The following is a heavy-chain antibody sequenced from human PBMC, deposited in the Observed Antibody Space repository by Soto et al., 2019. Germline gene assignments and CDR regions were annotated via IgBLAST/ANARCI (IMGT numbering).Heavy chain of an antibody. Sequence: SETLSLTCAVYGGSFSGYYWSWIRQPPGTGLEWIGEIKHSGSTNYNPSLNSRVTITVDTSKNQYSLKLSSVTAADTAVYYWARGNFGVVHYYYGMDVWGQGTTVTVSS. CDR1: GGSFSGYY. J-gene: IGHJ6*02. V-gene: IGHV4-34*01. D-gene: IGHD3-3*01. CDR3: ARGNFGVVHYYYGMDV. CDR2: IKHSGST.